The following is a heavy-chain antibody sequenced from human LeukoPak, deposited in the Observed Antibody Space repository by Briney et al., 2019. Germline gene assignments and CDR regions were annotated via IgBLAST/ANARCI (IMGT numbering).Heavy chain of an antibody. CDR3: AKDMGTTVTTNFDY. CDR2: IKQDGSEK. V-gene: IGHV3-7*01. Sequence: PGGSLRLSCAASGFTFSSYWMSWVRQAPGKGLEWVANIKQDGSEKYYVDSVKGRFTISRDNAKNSLYLQMNSLRAEDTAVYYCAKDMGTTVTTNFDYWGQGTLVTVSS. J-gene: IGHJ4*02. CDR1: GFTFSSYW. D-gene: IGHD4-17*01.